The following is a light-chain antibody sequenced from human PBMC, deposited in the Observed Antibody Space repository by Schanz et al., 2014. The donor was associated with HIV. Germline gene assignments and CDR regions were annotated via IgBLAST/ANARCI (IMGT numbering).Light chain of an antibody. Sequence: EIVLTQSPGSLSLSPGGRATLSCGASQSLSSSYLAWYQQKRDQPPRLVIYATSTRAAGIPDRFSGTGSGTDFTLTISSLEPEDFAVYYCQQYGSLPWTFGQGTKVEVK. J-gene: IGKJ1*01. V-gene: IGKV3-20*01. CDR3: QQYGSLPWT. CDR2: ATS. CDR1: QSLSSSY.